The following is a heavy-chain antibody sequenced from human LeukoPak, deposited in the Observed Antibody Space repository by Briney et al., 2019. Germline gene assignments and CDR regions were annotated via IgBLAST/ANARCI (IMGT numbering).Heavy chain of an antibody. CDR2: INHSGST. CDR3: AKKGYYDFWSGYYTEWFDP. D-gene: IGHD3-3*01. Sequence: PSETLSLTCAVYGGSFSGYYWSWIRQPPGKGLEWIGEINHSGSTNYNPSLTSRVTISVDTSKNQFSLKLSSVTAADTAVYYCAKKGYYDFWSGYYTEWFDPWGQGTLVTVSS. CDR1: GGSFSGYY. J-gene: IGHJ5*02. V-gene: IGHV4-34*01.